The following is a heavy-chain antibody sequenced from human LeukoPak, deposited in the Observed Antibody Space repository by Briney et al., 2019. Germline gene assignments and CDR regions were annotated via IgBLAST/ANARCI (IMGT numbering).Heavy chain of an antibody. V-gene: IGHV5-51*01. CDR2: IYPGDSDT. CDR1: GYRFTSYW. J-gene: IGHJ4*02. Sequence: GESLKISFKGSGYRFTSYWIGWVRQMPGKGLEWMGIIYPGDSDTRYSPSFQGQVTISADKSISTAYLQWSSLKASDTAMYYCARWDYDILTGYWQGYFDYWGQGTLVTVSS. D-gene: IGHD3-9*01. CDR3: ARWDYDILTGYWQGYFDY.